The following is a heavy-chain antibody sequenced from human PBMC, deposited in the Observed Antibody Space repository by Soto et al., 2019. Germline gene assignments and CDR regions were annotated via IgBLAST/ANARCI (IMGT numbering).Heavy chain of an antibody. Sequence: EVQLVESGGGLVQPGGSLRLSCAASGFTFSDYWMSWVRQAPGQGLECVANIKTDGSEKYYVDPVKGRFTISRDNAKNSRYLQMNSLRAEDTAVYYCASSMGRGGNDYWGQGTLVAVSS. D-gene: IGHD3-10*01. J-gene: IGHJ4*02. CDR1: GFTFSDYW. V-gene: IGHV3-7*05. CDR3: ASSMGRGGNDY. CDR2: IKTDGSEK.